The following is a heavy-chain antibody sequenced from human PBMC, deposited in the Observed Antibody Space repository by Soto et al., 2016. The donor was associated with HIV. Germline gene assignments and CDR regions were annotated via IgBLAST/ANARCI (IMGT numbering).Heavy chain of an antibody. Sequence: EVQLVESGGGLVQPGGSLRLSCAASGFTVSSNYMSWVRQAPGKGLEWVSVIYSGGSTYYADSVKGRFTISRDNSKNTLYLQMNSLRAEDTAVYYCAREIGDPTGGFDPWGQGNPGHRLL. V-gene: IGHV3-66*01. CDR2: IYSGGST. J-gene: IGHJ5*02. CDR1: GFTVSSNY. CDR3: AREIGDPTGGFDP. D-gene: IGHD2-21*02.